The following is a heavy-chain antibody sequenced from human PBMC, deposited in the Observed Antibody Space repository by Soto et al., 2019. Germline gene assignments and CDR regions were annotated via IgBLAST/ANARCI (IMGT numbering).Heavy chain of an antibody. CDR3: ARGTYYYDSSGRNWFDP. D-gene: IGHD3-22*01. CDR1: GFTFSSYG. J-gene: IGHJ5*02. Sequence: PGGSLRLSCAASGFTFSSYGMHWVRQAPGKGLEWVAVIWYDGSNKYYADSVKGRFTISRDNSKNTLYLQMNSLRAEDTAVYYCARGTYYYDSSGRNWFDPWGQGTLVTVSS. CDR2: IWYDGSNK. V-gene: IGHV3-33*01.